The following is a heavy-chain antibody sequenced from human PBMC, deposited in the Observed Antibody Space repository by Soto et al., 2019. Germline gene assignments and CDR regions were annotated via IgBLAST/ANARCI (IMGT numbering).Heavy chain of an antibody. J-gene: IGHJ5*02. D-gene: IGHD2-15*01. CDR2: ISGGSDYI. CDR3: ARHAIVVPFGATNWFDP. V-gene: IGHV3-21*01. Sequence: EVPLVESGGGLVKPGESIRLSCAASGFTFSTYSMNWVRQAPGKGLEWVSSISGGSDYIYYADSVKGRFTISRDNAKNSLYLQMNSLRAGDTAVYYCARHAIVVPFGATNWFDPWGQGTLVTVSS. CDR1: GFTFSTYS.